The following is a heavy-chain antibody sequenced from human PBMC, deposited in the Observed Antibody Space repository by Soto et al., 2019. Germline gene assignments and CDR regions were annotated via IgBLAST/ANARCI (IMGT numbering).Heavy chain of an antibody. CDR3: AAKPYNWNIWMVY. V-gene: IGHV4-59*01. J-gene: IGHJ4*02. D-gene: IGHD1-1*01. Sequence: ETLSLTCTVSGGSISSYYWSWIRQPPGKGLEWIGYIYYSGSTNYNPSLKSRVTISVDTSKNQFSLKLSSVTAADTAVYYCAAKPYNWNIWMVYWGPGIMVTVSS. CDR2: IYYSGST. CDR1: GGSISSYY.